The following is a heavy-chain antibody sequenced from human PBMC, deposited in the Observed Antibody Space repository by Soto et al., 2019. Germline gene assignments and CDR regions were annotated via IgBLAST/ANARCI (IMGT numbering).Heavy chain of an antibody. CDR3: AKSGRDGYNLGAYYYGMDV. J-gene: IGHJ6*02. V-gene: IGHV3-30*18. CDR1: GFTFSSYG. D-gene: IGHD5-12*01. CDR2: ISYDGSNK. Sequence: GGSLRLSCAASGFTFSSYGMHWVRQAPGKGLEWVAVISYDGSNKYYADSVKGRFTISRDNSKNTLYLQMSSLRAEDTAVYYCAKSGRDGYNLGAYYYGMDVWGQGTTVTVSS.